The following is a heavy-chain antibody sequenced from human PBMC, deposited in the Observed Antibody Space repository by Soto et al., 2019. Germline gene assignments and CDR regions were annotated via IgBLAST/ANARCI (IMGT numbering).Heavy chain of an antibody. CDR2: IIPILGIA. J-gene: IGHJ5*02. Sequence: QVQLVQSGAEVKKPGSSVKVSCKASGGTFSSYTISWVRQAPGQGLEWMGRIIPILGIANYAQKFQGRVTITADKSTSTAYMELSSLRSEDTAVYYCARGAFDYDILTGYYSNWFDPWGQGTLVTVSS. V-gene: IGHV1-69*02. D-gene: IGHD3-9*01. CDR3: ARGAFDYDILTGYYSNWFDP. CDR1: GGTFSSYT.